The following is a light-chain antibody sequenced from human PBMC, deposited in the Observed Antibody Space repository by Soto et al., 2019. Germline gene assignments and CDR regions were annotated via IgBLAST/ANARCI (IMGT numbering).Light chain of an antibody. CDR1: QSVSSSY. Sequence: EIVLTQSPGTLSLSPGERATLSCRASQSVSSSYLAWYQQKPGQAPRLLIYGASSRATGIPDRFSGSGSGTDFTLTISRLEPEDFAVYYCQQHGSSPPALTFGGGTKVDIK. V-gene: IGKV3-20*01. J-gene: IGKJ4*01. CDR2: GAS. CDR3: QQHGSSPPALT.